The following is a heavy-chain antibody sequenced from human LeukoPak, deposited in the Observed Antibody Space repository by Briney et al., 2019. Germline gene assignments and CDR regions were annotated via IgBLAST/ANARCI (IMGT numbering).Heavy chain of an antibody. CDR1: GFTFSHYS. D-gene: IGHD1-26*01. V-gene: IGHV3-64*01. J-gene: IGHJ4*02. Sequence: GGSLRLSCAASGFTFSHYSMHWVRQVPGKGLEYVSAINSNGDDTYYTNSVKGRFTISRDNSKNTLYLQMGSLRAEDMAVYYCARDPGRSPDYWGQGTLVTASS. CDR2: INSNGDDT. CDR3: ARDPGRSPDY.